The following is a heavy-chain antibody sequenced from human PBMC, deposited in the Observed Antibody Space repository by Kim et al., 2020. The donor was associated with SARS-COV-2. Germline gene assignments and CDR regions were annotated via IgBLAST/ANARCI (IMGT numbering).Heavy chain of an antibody. CDR2: IRTKTNSYTT. V-gene: IGHV3-72*01. J-gene: IGHJ3*02. CDR3: AKVGGYTYGHVVIDI. D-gene: IGHD5-18*01. CDR1: GLTLSDHY. Sequence: GGSLRLSCAVSGLTLSDHYMDLVRQIPGKGLEWLGRIRTKTNSYTTEYATSVKGRFTISRDDSKNSLYLQMSSLKTEDTAVYYCAKVGGYTYGHVVIDI.